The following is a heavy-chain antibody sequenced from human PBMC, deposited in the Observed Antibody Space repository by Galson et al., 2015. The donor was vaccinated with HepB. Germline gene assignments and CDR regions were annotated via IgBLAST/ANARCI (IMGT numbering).Heavy chain of an antibody. V-gene: IGHV4-4*07. CDR1: GGSISSYY. CDR2: IFTSGYT. Sequence: ETLSLTCTVSGGSISSYYWSWIRQPAGKGLEWIGRIFTSGYTNYSPSLKSRVTMSLDTSKNQFSLNLSSVTAADTAVYYCARSSTGARGWFDPWGQGTLVAVSS. D-gene: IGHD7-27*01. CDR3: ARSSTGARGWFDP. J-gene: IGHJ5*02.